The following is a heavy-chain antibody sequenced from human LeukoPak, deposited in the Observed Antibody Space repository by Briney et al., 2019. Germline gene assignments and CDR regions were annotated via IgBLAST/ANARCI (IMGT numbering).Heavy chain of an antibody. CDR3: ASLLGYCSGNRCPSSANYYYYLDV. D-gene: IGHD2-15*01. J-gene: IGHJ6*03. Sequence: SETLSLTCTVSGGSIRSNYYWGWIRQPPGKGLEWIGSIYYSGNTYYNPSLKSRVTMSIDTSKNQFSLKVNSVTAADTAVYYCASLLGYCSGNRCPSSANYYYYLDVWGKGITVTVSS. CDR2: IYYSGNT. CDR1: GGSIRSNYY. V-gene: IGHV4-39*07.